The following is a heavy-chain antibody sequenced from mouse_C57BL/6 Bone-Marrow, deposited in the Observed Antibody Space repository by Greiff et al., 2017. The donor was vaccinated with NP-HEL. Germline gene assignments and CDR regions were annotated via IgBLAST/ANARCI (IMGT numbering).Heavy chain of an antibody. V-gene: IGHV3-6*01. Sequence: VQLKESGPGLVKPSQSLSLTCSVTGYSITSGYYWNWIRQFPGNKLEWMGYISYDGSNNYNPSLKNRISITRYTSKNQFFLKLNSVTTEDTATYYCAREGYYGSYWYFDVWGTGTTVTVSS. J-gene: IGHJ1*03. CDR2: ISYDGSN. CDR1: GYSITSGYY. D-gene: IGHD1-1*01. CDR3: AREGYYGSYWYFDV.